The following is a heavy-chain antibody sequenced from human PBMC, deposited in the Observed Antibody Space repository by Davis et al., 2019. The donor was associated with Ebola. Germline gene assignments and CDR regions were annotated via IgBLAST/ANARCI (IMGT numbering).Heavy chain of an antibody. V-gene: IGHV4-4*02. D-gene: IGHD3-3*01. CDR1: GGSISSSNW. CDR3: ARGGVEWLPTNWFDP. J-gene: IGHJ5*02. Sequence: PSETLSLTCAVSGGSISSSNWWSWVRQPPGKGLEWIGEIYHSGSTNYNPSLKSRVTISVDKSKNQFSLKLSSVTAADTAVYYCARGGVEWLPTNWFDPWGQGTLVTVSS. CDR2: IYHSGST.